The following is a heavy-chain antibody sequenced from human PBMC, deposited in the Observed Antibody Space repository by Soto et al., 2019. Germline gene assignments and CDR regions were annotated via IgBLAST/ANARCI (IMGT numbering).Heavy chain of an antibody. CDR2: ISNSGRTI. V-gene: IGHV3-11*01. Sequence: QVQLVESGGGLVKPGGSLRLSCAASGFTFSDYYMSWIRQAPGKGLEWVTYISNSGRTIYYAESVQGRFTVSRDNAKNELYVQMNGLRAEDTAVYYCVKGGAWFGELFPFGQGDLVPVSA. D-gene: IGHD3-10*01. CDR3: VKGGAWFGELFP. J-gene: IGHJ5*02. CDR1: GFTFSDYY.